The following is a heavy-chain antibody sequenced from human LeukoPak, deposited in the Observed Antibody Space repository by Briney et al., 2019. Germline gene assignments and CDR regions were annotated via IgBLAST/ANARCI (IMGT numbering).Heavy chain of an antibody. CDR1: GFTFSGHA. V-gene: IGHV3-23*01. J-gene: IGHJ4*02. Sequence: GGSLRLSCVASGFTFSGHAMSWVRQAPGKGLEWVSSVSGSGGNTYYADSVKGRFTISRDNSKNTVCLQMNSLRAEDTALYFCARKMGGHYSYDYWGQGTLVTVSS. D-gene: IGHD3-22*01. CDR3: ARKMGGHYSYDY. CDR2: VSGSGGNT.